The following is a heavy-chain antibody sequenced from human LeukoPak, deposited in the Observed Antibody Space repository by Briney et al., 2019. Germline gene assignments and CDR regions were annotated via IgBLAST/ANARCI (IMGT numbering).Heavy chain of an antibody. D-gene: IGHD3-22*01. J-gene: IGHJ4*02. CDR1: GFTFSSYA. Sequence: GGSLRLSCAASGFTFSSYAMSWVRQSTGEGLEWVSSTSGDGGATYYSNSVKGRFTISRDNSRNTLYLQMNSLRAEDTAVYHCAKDRPNYYGSNGHYYRRDGDYWGQGTLVTVSS. CDR2: TSGDGGAT. CDR3: AKDRPNYYGSNGHYYRRDGDY. V-gene: IGHV3-23*01.